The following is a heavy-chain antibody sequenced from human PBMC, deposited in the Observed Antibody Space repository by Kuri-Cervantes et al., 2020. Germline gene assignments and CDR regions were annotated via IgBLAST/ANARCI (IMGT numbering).Heavy chain of an antibody. J-gene: IGHJ6*03. D-gene: IGHD4-17*01. CDR2: INPSGGST. CDR3: ARAGEDYYYMDV. Sequence: ASVKVSCKASGYTFTGYYKHWVRQAPGQGLEWMGIINPSGGSTSYAQKFQGRVTMTRDTSTSTVYMELSSLRSEDTAVYYCARAGEDYYYMDVWGKGTTVTVSS. V-gene: IGHV1-46*01. CDR1: GYTFTGYY.